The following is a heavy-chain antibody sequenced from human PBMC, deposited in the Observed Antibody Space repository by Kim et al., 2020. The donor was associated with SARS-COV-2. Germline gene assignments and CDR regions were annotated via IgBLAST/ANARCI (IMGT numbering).Heavy chain of an antibody. D-gene: IGHD5-18*01. Sequence: CAQKHQSRVTMATDTPTSTDYMELTSLRSDDTAVYYCARDIAMVGNWFDPWGQGTLVTVSS. V-gene: IGHV1-18*01. CDR3: ARDIAMVGNWFDP. J-gene: IGHJ5*02.